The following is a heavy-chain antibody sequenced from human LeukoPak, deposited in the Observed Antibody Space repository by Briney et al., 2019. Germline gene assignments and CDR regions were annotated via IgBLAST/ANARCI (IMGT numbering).Heavy chain of an antibody. J-gene: IGHJ4*02. CDR2: IYYSGST. Sequence: SETLSLTCTVSGGSISSYYWSWIRQPPGKGLEWIGYIYYSGSTNYNPSLKSRVTISVDTSKNQFSLKLSSVTAADTAVYYCATYGGNSGSLRYWGQGTLVTVSS. V-gene: IGHV4-59*08. CDR1: GGSISSYY. CDR3: ATYGGNSGSLRY. D-gene: IGHD4-23*01.